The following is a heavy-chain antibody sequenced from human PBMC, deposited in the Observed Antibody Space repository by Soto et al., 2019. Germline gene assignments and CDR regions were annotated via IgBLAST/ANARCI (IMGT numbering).Heavy chain of an antibody. CDR2: MNPNSGNT. Sequence: QVQLVQSGAEVKKPGASVKVSCKASGYTFTSYDINWVRQATGQGLEWMGWMNPNSGNTGYAQKFQGRVTMTRNTSISTVYMELSSLRSEDTAVYYCARALRPAANYYYMDVWGKGTTVTVSS. J-gene: IGHJ6*03. D-gene: IGHD2-2*01. V-gene: IGHV1-8*01. CDR1: GYTFTSYD. CDR3: ARALRPAANYYYMDV.